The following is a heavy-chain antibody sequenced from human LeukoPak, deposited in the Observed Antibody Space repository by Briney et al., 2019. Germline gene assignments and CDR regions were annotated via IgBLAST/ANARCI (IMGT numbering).Heavy chain of an antibody. D-gene: IGHD4-23*01. V-gene: IGHV4-61*08. CDR1: GGSINNADYY. CDR3: ARDHGGYYWYFDL. J-gene: IGHJ2*01. CDR2: LYYSGST. Sequence: PSQTLSLTCSVSGGSINNADYYWSWIRQPPGKGLEWIGYLYYSGSTNYNPSLKNRVTISIDTSKNQFSLKLSSVTAADTAVYYCARDHGGYYWYFDLWGRGTLVTVSS.